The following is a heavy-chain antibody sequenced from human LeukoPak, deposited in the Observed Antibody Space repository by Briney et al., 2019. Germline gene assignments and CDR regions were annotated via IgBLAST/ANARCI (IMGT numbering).Heavy chain of an antibody. V-gene: IGHV4-34*01. J-gene: IGHJ4*02. CDR2: INHSGST. CDR3: ARANMRRADY. CDR1: GGSFSGYY. Sequence: SESLSLTCAVYGGSFSGYYWSWIRQPPGKGLEWIGEINHSGSTNYNPSLKSRVTISVDTSKNQFSLKLSSVTAADTAVYYCARANMRRADYWGQGTLVTVSS. D-gene: IGHD2-2*01.